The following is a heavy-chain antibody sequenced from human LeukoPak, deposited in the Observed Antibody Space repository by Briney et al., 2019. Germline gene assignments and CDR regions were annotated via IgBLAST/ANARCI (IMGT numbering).Heavy chain of an antibody. V-gene: IGHV1-69*13. D-gene: IGHD2-2*01. CDR1: GGTFSSCA. CDR2: IIPIFGTA. J-gene: IGHJ5*02. CDR3: ARGCRVRAAMRLHNWFDP. Sequence: SVKVSCTASGGTFSSCAISWVRQAPGQGLEWMGGIIPIFGTANYAQKFQGRVTITADESTSTAYMELSSLRSEDTAVYYCARGCRVRAAMRLHNWFDPWGQGTLVTVSS.